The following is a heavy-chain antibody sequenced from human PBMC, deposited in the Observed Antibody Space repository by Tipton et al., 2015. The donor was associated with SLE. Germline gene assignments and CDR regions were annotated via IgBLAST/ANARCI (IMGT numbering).Heavy chain of an antibody. CDR2: VYHSGSA. J-gene: IGHJ5*02. Sequence: TLSLTCTVSGGSINPYYLWGWISLPPGKGLEWLGSVYHSGSAYYNPSLESRLTMSVDTSKNQLSLRLTSVTATDTAVYYCARYHSVSGGSENWFDPWGQGALVSVSS. D-gene: IGHD2-8*02. V-gene: IGHV4-38-2*02. CDR3: ARYHSVSGGSENWFDP. CDR1: GGSINPYYL.